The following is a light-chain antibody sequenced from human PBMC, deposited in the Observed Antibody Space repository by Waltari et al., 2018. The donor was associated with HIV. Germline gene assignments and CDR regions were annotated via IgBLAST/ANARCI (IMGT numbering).Light chain of an antibody. Sequence: EIVLTQSPATLSLSPGERATLSCRASQSVSSSLAWYQQKPGQAPRLLFSDASNRATGIPARFSSSGSGTDFTLTISSLEPEDFAVYYCQQRSNWLPYTFGQGTKLEIK. CDR3: QQRSNWLPYT. CDR1: QSVSSS. J-gene: IGKJ2*01. CDR2: DAS. V-gene: IGKV3-11*01.